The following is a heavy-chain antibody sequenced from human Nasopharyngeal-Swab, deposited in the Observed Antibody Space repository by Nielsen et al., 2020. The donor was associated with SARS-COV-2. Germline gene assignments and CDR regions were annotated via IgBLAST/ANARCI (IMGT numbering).Heavy chain of an antibody. V-gene: IGHV4-30-2*01. D-gene: IGHD3-22*01. CDR3: ARSDYYEYYAFDI. J-gene: IGHJ3*02. Sequence: SETLSLTCAVSGGSISSGGYSWSWIRQPPGKGLEWIGYIYHSGSTYYNPSLKSRVTISVDRSKNQFSLKLSSVTAADTAVYYCARSDYYEYYAFDIWGQGTTVTVSS. CDR2: IYHSGST. CDR1: GGSISSGGYS.